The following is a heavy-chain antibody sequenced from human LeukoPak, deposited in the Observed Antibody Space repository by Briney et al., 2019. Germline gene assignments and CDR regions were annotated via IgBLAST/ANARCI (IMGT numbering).Heavy chain of an antibody. J-gene: IGHJ6*03. Sequence: PGGSLRLSCAASGFTFSSYGMHWVRQAPGKGLEWVAVIWYDGSNKYYADSVKGRFTISRDNSKNTLYLQMNSLRAEDTAVYYCARAHVAKLELRRIYYYYYYMDVWGKGTTVTVSS. CDR1: GFTFSSYG. D-gene: IGHD1-7*01. CDR3: ARAHVAKLELRRIYYYYYYMDV. V-gene: IGHV3-33*01. CDR2: IWYDGSNK.